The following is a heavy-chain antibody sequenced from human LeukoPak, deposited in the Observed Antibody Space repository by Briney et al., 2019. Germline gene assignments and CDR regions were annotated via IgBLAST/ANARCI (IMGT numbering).Heavy chain of an antibody. J-gene: IGHJ6*03. CDR1: GFTFSSYG. CDR2: IRYVGGSE. V-gene: IGHV3-30*02. D-gene: IGHD2-2*02. CDR3: AKDPGPAAIPHYMDV. Sequence: GGSLRLSCAASGFTFSSYGMHWVRQAPGKGLEWVAFIRYVGGSEYYADSLKGRFTISRDNSKNTLYLQMNSLRAEDTAVYYCAKDPGPAAIPHYMDVWGKGTTVTVSS.